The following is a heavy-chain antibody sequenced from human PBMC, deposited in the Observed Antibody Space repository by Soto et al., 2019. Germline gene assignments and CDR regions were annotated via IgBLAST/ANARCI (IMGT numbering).Heavy chain of an antibody. D-gene: IGHD3-16*02. V-gene: IGHV1-8*01. J-gene: IGHJ1*01. Sequence: QVQLVQSGAEVKKPGASVKVSCKASGYTFTSYDINCVRQATGQGLEWMGWMNPNSGNTGYAQKFQGRVTMTRNTSISTDYMELSSMRSEDTAVYYFARGKSLDEYFQHWGQGTMVIVSS. CDR3: ARGKSLDEYFQH. CDR1: GYTFTSYD. CDR2: MNPNSGNT.